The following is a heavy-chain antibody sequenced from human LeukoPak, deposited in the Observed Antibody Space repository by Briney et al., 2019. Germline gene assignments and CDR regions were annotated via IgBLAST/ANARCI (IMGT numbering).Heavy chain of an antibody. V-gene: IGHV3-21*01. J-gene: IGHJ5*02. D-gene: IGHD3-10*01. CDR3: ARDYSAWTYYYGSGSYPNWFDP. CDR1: GFTFDDYG. Sequence: GGSLRLSCAASGFTFDDYGMSWVRQAPGKGLEWVSSISSDSTYIYYADSVKGRFTISRDNAKNSLYLQMNSLRADDTAVYYCARDYSAWTYYYGSGSYPNWFDPWGQGTLVTVSS. CDR2: ISSDSTYI.